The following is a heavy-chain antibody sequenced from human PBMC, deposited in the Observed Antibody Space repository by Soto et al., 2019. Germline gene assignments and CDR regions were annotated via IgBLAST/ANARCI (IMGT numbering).Heavy chain of an antibody. CDR3: AAESYYESNGTKGRID. CDR2: IILKFGTE. Sequence: SVKVSCKASGGTFSNYAMSCVRQAPGQGREWMGGIILKFGTEKYEKKFQERVNISWDMSTNTAYMELRRMRSEDTAVYYCAAESYYESNGTKGRIDWGQGTLVTVSS. D-gene: IGHD3-22*01. CDR1: GGTFSNYA. J-gene: IGHJ4*02. V-gene: IGHV1-69*06.